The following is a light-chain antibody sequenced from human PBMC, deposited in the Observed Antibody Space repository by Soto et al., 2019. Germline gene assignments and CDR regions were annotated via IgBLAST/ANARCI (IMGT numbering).Light chain of an antibody. J-gene: IGLJ1*01. CDR1: SSDIGAYNY. V-gene: IGLV2-14*01. CDR3: SSYTGSSTPYV. Sequence: QSALTQSASVSGSPGQSITISCTGTSSDIGAYNYVSWYQQHPGKATKLMIYEVSNRPSGVSNRFSGSKSGNTASLTISGLQDEDEAEYYCSSYTGSSTPYVFGTGTKLTVL. CDR2: EVS.